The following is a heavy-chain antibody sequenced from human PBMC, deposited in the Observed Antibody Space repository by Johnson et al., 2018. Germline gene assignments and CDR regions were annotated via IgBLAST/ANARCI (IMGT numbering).Heavy chain of an antibody. CDR3: AKSPAIRGFYLDY. D-gene: IGHD3-10*01. CDR1: GFAFSSYG. V-gene: IGHV3-30*18. Sequence: QVQLQESGGGVVQPGRSLRLSCVASGFAFSSYGMHWVRHTPGKGLEWVAIISSDGSYEKYAESVQGRFIISRDNSKSTLYLQMKSLRDADTAVYFCAKSPAIRGFYLDYWGQGTLVTVSS. CDR2: ISSDGSYE. J-gene: IGHJ4*02.